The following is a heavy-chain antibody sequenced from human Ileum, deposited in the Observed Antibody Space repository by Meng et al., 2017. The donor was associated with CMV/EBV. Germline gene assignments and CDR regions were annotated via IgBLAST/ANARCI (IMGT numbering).Heavy chain of an antibody. CDR1: GFMFSSYA. Sequence: EVQLLESGGGLVQPGGSLRLSWAASGFMFSSYAMTWVRQASGKGLEWVSAISGSGVKTYYADSVKGRFTISRDNSKNTLYLQMNSLRAEDTAVYYCARGYGDYWGQGTLVTVSS. V-gene: IGHV3-23*01. CDR3: ARGYGDY. CDR2: ISGSGVKT. D-gene: IGHD1-1*01. J-gene: IGHJ4*02.